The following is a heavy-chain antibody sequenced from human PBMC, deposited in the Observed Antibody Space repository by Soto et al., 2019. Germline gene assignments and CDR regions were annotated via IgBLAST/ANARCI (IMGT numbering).Heavy chain of an antibody. Sequence: QAQLQTSGPGLVKPSETLSLPCTVSSVSINSFTNHYCSWIRQPPGKGLEWVGYISKSGFTRYNPSLSSRVTLSVDTSKNQFSLNLSSVTAADTALYFCATQGFGKLHGLVDVWGQGTTVTVSS. J-gene: IGHJ6*02. CDR3: ATQGFGKLHGLVDV. D-gene: IGHD3-10*01. V-gene: IGHV4-59*08. CDR2: ISKSGFT. CDR1: SVSINSFTNHY.